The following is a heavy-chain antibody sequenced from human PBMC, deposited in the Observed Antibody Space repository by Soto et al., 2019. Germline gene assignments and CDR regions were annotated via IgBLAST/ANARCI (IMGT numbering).Heavy chain of an antibody. CDR3: ARDYYRDYYFDY. CDR1: ECIYSGGA. J-gene: IGHJ4*02. CDR2: ISGSGGST. V-gene: IGHV3-23*01. D-gene: IGHD4-17*01. Sequence: PWGSLGLSRADAECIYSGGAMSCIHQAPGKGLEWVSAISGSGGSTYYADSVKGRFTISRDNAKNSLYLQMNSLRAEDTAVYYCARDYYRDYYFDYWGQGTLVTVSS.